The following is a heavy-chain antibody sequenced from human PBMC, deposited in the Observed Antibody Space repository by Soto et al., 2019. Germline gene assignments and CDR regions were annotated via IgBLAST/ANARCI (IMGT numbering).Heavy chain of an antibody. V-gene: IGHV1-18*01. CDR3: ARDYDSSGYYGFDY. CDR1: GYTFTRSG. Sequence: ASVKVSCKASGYTFTRSGISWVRQAPGQGLEWMGWISTYNGDTNYAQKFQGRVTITADKSTSTAYMELSSLRSEDTAVYYCARDYDSSGYYGFDYWGQGTLVTVSS. D-gene: IGHD3-22*01. J-gene: IGHJ4*02. CDR2: ISTYNGDT.